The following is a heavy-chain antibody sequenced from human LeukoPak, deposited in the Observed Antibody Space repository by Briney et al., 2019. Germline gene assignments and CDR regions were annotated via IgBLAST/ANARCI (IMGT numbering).Heavy chain of an antibody. CDR1: GFTFSTYW. Sequence: GGSLRLSCTASGFTFSTYWINSVRQSPGKGLVWVALINGDGSTTTHADSVKGRFTISRDNAKNTAYLQMNSLRDEDTAVYFCARDYAGSPDYWGQGTLVTVSA. J-gene: IGHJ4*02. V-gene: IGHV3-74*03. CDR2: INGDGSTT. CDR3: ARDYAGSPDY. D-gene: IGHD3-10*01.